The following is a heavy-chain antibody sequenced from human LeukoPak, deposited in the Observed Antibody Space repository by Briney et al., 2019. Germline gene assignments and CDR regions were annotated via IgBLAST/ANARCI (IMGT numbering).Heavy chain of an antibody. V-gene: IGHV3-21*01. Sequence: GGSLRLSCAASGFTFSSYSMNWVRQAPGKGLEWVSSISSSSYIYYADSVKGRFTISRDNAKNSLYLQMNSLKAEDTAVYYCARGPAEEVGYFDYWGQGTLVTVSS. J-gene: IGHJ4*02. D-gene: IGHD2-2*01. CDR2: ISSSSYI. CDR3: ARGPAEEVGYFDY. CDR1: GFTFSSYS.